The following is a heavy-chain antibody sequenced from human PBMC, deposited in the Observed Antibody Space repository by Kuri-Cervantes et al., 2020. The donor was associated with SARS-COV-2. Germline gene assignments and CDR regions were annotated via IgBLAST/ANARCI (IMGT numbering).Heavy chain of an antibody. D-gene: IGHD3-3*01. CDR1: GYTFTSYG. V-gene: IGHV1-18*01. CDR2: ISAYNGNT. Sequence: ASVKVSCKASGYTFTSYGISWVRQAPGQGLEWMGWISAYNGNTNYAQKLQGRVTMTTDTSTSTAYMELSSLRSEDTAVYYCARTAEYYDFWSGDQPGDYYYGMDVWGQGTTVTVSS. J-gene: IGHJ6*02. CDR3: ARTAEYYDFWSGDQPGDYYYGMDV.